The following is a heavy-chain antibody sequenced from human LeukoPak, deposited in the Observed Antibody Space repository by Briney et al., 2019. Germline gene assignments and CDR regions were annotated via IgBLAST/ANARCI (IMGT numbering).Heavy chain of an antibody. CDR3: AGEGVAVADGAFDI. CDR1: GYTFTSYG. V-gene: IGHV1-18*01. CDR2: ISAYNGNT. J-gene: IGHJ3*02. D-gene: IGHD6-19*01. Sequence: GASVKVSCKASGYTFTSYGISWVRQAPGQGLEWMGWISAYNGNTNYAQKLQGRVTMTTGTSTSTAYMELRSLRSDDTAVYYCAGEGVAVADGAFDIWGQGTMVTVSS.